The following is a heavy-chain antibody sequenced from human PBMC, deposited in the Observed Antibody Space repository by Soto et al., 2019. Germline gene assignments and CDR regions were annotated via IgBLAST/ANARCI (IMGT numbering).Heavy chain of an antibody. CDR3: ARVRVPPGVDFWSGYYTGMGAFDI. CDR1: GGSISSYY. Sequence: SETLSLTCTVSGGSISSYYWSWIRQPPGKGLEWIGYIYYSGSTNYNPSLKSRVTISVDTSKNQFSLKLSSVTAADTAVYYCARVRVPPGVDFWSGYYTGMGAFDIWGQGTMVTVSS. D-gene: IGHD3-3*01. J-gene: IGHJ3*02. V-gene: IGHV4-59*01. CDR2: IYYSGST.